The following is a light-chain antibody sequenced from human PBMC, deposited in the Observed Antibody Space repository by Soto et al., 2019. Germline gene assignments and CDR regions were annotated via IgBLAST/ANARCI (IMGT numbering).Light chain of an antibody. CDR1: QSVSSN. J-gene: IGKJ3*01. V-gene: IGKV3-15*01. CDR3: QQYNNWPPLT. Sequence: ERVMTQSPASLSVSRGERATRCCRASQSVSSNLAWYQQKPGQAPRLLIYGASTRATGIPARFSGSGSGTEFTLTISSLQSEDFAVYYCQQYNNWPPLTFGPGTKVDI. CDR2: GAS.